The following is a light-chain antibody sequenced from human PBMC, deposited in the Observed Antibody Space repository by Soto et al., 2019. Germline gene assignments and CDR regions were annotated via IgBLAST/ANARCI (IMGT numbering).Light chain of an antibody. Sequence: DIQMTQSPSSVSASVGDRVTISCQASQGISRSLAWYQQKPGKAPKLLIYAASSLQSGVPSRFSGSGFGTDFTLTISSLKPEDSAIYYCQQADTFPITFGQGTRLEIK. CDR3: QQADTFPIT. CDR2: AAS. CDR1: QGISRS. V-gene: IGKV1D-12*01. J-gene: IGKJ5*01.